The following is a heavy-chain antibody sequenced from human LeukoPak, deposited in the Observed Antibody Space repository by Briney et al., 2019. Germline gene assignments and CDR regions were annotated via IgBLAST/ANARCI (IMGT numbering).Heavy chain of an antibody. J-gene: IGHJ4*02. CDR2: ISYDGSNK. D-gene: IGHD6-13*01. CDR3: AKTCIAQDGFDY. CDR1: GFTFSSYA. V-gene: IGHV3-30-3*01. Sequence: GSLRLSCAASGFTFSSYAMHWVRQAPGKGLEWVAVISYDGSNKYYADSVKGRFTISRDNSKNTLYLQMNSLRAEDTAVYYCAKTCIAQDGFDYWGQGTLVTVSS.